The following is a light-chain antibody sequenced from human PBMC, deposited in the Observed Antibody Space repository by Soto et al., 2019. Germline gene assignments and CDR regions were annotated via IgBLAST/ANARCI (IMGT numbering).Light chain of an antibody. V-gene: IGLV2-23*02. CDR2: EVT. J-gene: IGLJ1*01. CDR1: DSDVGSHNL. CDR3: CSYAVSNTYL. Sequence: QSVLTQPASVSASPGQSITISCTGTDSDVGSHNLVSWYQLHPGKAPKLMIYEVTKRPSGVTNRFSGSKSGNTASLTIAGLQVEDDADYYCCSYAVSNTYLFGNGTNVNVL.